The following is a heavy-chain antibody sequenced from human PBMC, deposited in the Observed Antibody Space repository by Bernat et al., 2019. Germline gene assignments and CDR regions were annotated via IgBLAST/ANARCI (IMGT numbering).Heavy chain of an antibody. J-gene: IGHJ6*02. V-gene: IGHV4-4*02. Sequence: QVQLQESGPGLVKPSGTLSLTCAVSGGSISSSNWWSWVRQPPGKGLEWIGEIYHSGSTNYNPSLKSRVTISVDKSKNQFSLKLSSVTAADTAVYYCARVGMSGYSYGYAFYYYYGMDVCGQGTTVTVSS. CDR2: IYHSGST. CDR1: GGSISSSNW. CDR3: ARVGMSGYSYGYAFYYYYGMDV. D-gene: IGHD5-18*01.